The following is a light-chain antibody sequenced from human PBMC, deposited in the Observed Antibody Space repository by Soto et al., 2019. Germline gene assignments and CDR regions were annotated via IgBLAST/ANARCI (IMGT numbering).Light chain of an antibody. CDR2: DVS. CDR1: SSDVGGYNY. CDR3: SSYTSSSTLYV. J-gene: IGLJ1*01. V-gene: IGLV2-14*01. Sequence: QSVLTQPASMSGSPGQSITISCTGTSSDVGGYNYVSWYQQHPGKAPKLMIYDVSNRPSGVSNRFSGSKSGNTASLTISGLQAEDEADYYCSSYTSSSTLYVFGTGTKV.